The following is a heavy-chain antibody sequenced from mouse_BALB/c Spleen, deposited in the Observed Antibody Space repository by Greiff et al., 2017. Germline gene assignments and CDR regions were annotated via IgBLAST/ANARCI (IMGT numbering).Heavy chain of an antibody. CDR1: GFTFSSYA. D-gene: IGHD2-2*01. CDR2: ISSGGST. J-gene: IGHJ4*01. Sequence: EVKLVESGGGLVKPGGSLKLSCAASGFTFSSYAMSWVRQTPEKRLEWVASISSGGSTYYPDSVKGRFTISRDNARNILYLQMSSLRSEDTAMYYCAREGYDDSFYAMDYWGQGTSVTVSS. V-gene: IGHV5-6-5*01. CDR3: AREGYDDSFYAMDY.